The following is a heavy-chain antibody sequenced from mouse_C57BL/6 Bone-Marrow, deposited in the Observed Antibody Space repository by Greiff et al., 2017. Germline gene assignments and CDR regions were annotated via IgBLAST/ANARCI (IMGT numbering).Heavy chain of an antibody. D-gene: IGHD2-5*01. CDR1: GISITTGNYR. J-gene: IGHJ1*03. Sequence: EVKLQESGPGLVKPSQTVFLTCTVTGISITTGNYRWSWIRQFPGNKLEWIGYIYYSGTITYNPSLTSRTTLTSATPKNQFFLEMNSLTAKETATYNGARLYYSNYEGYFDVWGTGTTVTVSS. V-gene: IGHV3-5*01. CDR2: IYYSGTI. CDR3: ARLYYSNYEGYFDV.